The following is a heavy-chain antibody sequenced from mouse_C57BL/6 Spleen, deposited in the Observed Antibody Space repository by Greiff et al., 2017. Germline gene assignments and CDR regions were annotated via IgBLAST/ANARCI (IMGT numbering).Heavy chain of an antibody. J-gene: IGHJ3*01. CDR1: GFTFSDFY. V-gene: IGHV7-1*01. CDR3: AREDYDGFAY. CDR2: SSNKANDYTT. Sequence: EVQVVDSGGGLVQSGRSLRLSCATSGFTFSDFYMDWVRQAPGKGLEWIAASSNKANDYTTEYSASVKGRFIVSRDTSQRILDLQMNARRAEDTAIYYGAREDYDGFAYWGQGTLVTVSA. D-gene: IGHD2-4*01.